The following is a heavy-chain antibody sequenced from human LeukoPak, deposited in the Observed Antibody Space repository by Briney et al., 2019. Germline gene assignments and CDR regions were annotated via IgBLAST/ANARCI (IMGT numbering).Heavy chain of an antibody. Sequence: SETLSLTCAVYGGSLSGYYWSWIRQPPGKGLEWIGEIHYSGSTNYNPSLESRVTISLDTSKNQFSLKLTSVTAADTAVYYCARGQVVRDFWGQGTLVTVSS. CDR1: GGSLSGYY. J-gene: IGHJ4*02. CDR2: IHYSGST. CDR3: ARGQVVRDF. D-gene: IGHD2-15*01. V-gene: IGHV4-34*01.